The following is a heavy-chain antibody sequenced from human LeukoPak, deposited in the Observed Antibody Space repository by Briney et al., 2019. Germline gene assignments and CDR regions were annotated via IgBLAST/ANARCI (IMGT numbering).Heavy chain of an antibody. Sequence: SDTLSLTCTVSGGSISSRTYYWSWIRQPPGEGLEWMGYIYYSGSTYYNPSLKSRLSISVDTSKNHFSLTLSSVTAADTAVYFCARDRRGLDFYDAFDIWGQGTMVTVSS. D-gene: IGHD2/OR15-2a*01. CDR2: IYYSGST. J-gene: IGHJ3*02. V-gene: IGHV4-31*03. CDR1: GGSISSRTYY. CDR3: ARDRRGLDFYDAFDI.